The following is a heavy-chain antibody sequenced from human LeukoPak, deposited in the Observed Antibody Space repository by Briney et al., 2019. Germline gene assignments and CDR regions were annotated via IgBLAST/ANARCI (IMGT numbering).Heavy chain of an antibody. CDR1: GYSFTSYW. D-gene: IGHD3-10*01. CDR3: ARRDYYGSGSYWGAFDY. V-gene: IGHV5-51*01. CDR2: VYPGDSDSDT. Sequence: GESLKISCKGSGYSFTSYWIGWVRQMPGKGLEWMGVVYPGDSDSDTKYRPSLQGQVTISADKSISTAYLQWSSLKASDTAIYYCARRDYYGSGSYWGAFDYWGQGTLVTVSS. J-gene: IGHJ4*02.